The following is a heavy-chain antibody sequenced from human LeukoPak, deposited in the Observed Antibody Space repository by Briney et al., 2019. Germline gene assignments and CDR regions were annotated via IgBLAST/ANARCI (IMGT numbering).Heavy chain of an antibody. J-gene: IGHJ4*02. V-gene: IGHV3-30*03. CDR3: ARSRHSYDSSGFPHY. Sequence: GGSLRLSCAASGFTFSNYGMHWVRQAPGKGLEWVAVISYDGTKKYYADSLRGRFTISRDNSKSTLYLQMNSLRAEDTALYYCARSRHSYDSSGFPHYWGQGTLVTVSS. D-gene: IGHD3-22*01. CDR1: GFTFSNYG. CDR2: ISYDGTKK.